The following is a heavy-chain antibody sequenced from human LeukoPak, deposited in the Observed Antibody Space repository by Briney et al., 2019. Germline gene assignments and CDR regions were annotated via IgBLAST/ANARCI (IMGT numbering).Heavy chain of an antibody. V-gene: IGHV3-23*01. CDR2: IGDKGADT. D-gene: IGHD6-13*01. J-gene: IGHJ4*02. CDR1: GFTFNNYA. CDR3: AKGNAGYSSSWYGYYFDY. Sequence: QPGGSLRLSCAASGFTFNNYAMSWVRQAPGKGLEWVAAIGDKGADTKYADSVKGRFTISRDNSKNTLYLQMNSLRAEDTAVYYCAKGNAGYSSSWYGYYFDYWGQGTLVTVSS.